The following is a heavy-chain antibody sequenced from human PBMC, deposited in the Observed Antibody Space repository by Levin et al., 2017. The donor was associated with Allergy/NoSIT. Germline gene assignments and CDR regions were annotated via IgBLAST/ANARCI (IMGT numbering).Heavy chain of an antibody. CDR3: AREYYGSGRPYFDY. CDR2: IIPILGIA. D-gene: IGHD3-10*01. V-gene: IGHV1-69*04. Sequence: SVKVSCKASGGTFSSYPISWVRQAPGQGLEWMGRIIPILGIANYAQKFQGRVTITADKSTSTAYMELSSLRSEDTAVYYCAREYYGSGRPYFDYWGQGTLVTVSS. CDR1: GGTFSSYP. J-gene: IGHJ4*02.